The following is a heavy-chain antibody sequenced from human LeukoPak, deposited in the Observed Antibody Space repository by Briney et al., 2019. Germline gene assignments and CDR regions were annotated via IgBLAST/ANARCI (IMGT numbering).Heavy chain of an antibody. CDR3: AKGRSGYSYGFDC. CDR1: GFTFSSYA. J-gene: IGHJ4*02. Sequence: GGSLRLSCAASGFTFSSYAMNWVRQAPGEGLEWVSTISGSGGSTYYADSVKGRFTISRDNSENTLYLQMNSLRAEDTAVYYCAKGRSGYSYGFDCWGQGTLVTVSS. D-gene: IGHD5-18*01. CDR2: ISGSGGST. V-gene: IGHV3-23*01.